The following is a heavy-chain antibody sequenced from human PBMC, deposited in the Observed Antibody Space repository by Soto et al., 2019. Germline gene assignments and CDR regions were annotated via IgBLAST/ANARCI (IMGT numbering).Heavy chain of an antibody. Sequence: QLQLQESGPGLVKPSETLSLTCIVSGGSITRNNHYCGWIRQSPGNGLEWIGSILYSGSTNYNPSLKSRVTLSVETSKNQFSLKTSAVTAADTALYYCARLGSSGWYQGSYFDYWGQGTLVTVSS. CDR2: ILYSGST. J-gene: IGHJ4*02. CDR3: ARLGSSGWYQGSYFDY. D-gene: IGHD6-19*01. V-gene: IGHV4-39*01. CDR1: GGSITRNNHY.